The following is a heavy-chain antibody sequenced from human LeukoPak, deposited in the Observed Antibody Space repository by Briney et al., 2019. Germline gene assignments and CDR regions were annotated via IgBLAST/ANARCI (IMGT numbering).Heavy chain of an antibody. J-gene: IGHJ4*02. D-gene: IGHD4-17*01. CDR2: VRNKPNGYTT. V-gene: IGHV3-72*01. CDR1: GFSISDHY. CDR3: TRVRHGDYFDY. Sequence: GGSVRLSCAASGFSISDHYMDWVRQAPGKGLEWVGRVRNKPNGYTTDYGTSVKGRFTISRDDSKNSLYLQMNSLTGEDTAVYYCTRVRHGDYFDYWGQGALVSVSS.